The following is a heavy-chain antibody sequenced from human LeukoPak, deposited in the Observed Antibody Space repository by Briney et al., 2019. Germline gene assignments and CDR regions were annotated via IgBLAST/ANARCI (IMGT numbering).Heavy chain of an antibody. CDR1: GFTFSNYG. CDR2: IWYNGSNK. V-gene: IGHV3-33*01. Sequence: GRSLRLSCAASGFTFSNYGMHWVRQAPGKGLEWVAVIWYNGSNKYYADSVKGRFTISRDNSKNTLYLQMNSLRAEDTAVYYCAREGSDYWGQGTLVTVSS. CDR3: AREGSDY. J-gene: IGHJ4*02.